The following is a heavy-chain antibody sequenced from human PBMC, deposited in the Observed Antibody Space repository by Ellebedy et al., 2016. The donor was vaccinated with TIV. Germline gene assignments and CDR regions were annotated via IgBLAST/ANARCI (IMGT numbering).Heavy chain of an antibody. CDR3: AREWMYDSWDWGY. V-gene: IGHV3-21*01. Sequence: PGGSLRLSCAASGFTFSSYSMNWVRQAPGKGLEWVSSISSSSSYIYYADSVKGRFTISRDNAKNSLYLQMNSLRAEDTAVYYCAREWMYDSWDWGYWGQGTLVTVSS. J-gene: IGHJ4*02. D-gene: IGHD3-22*01. CDR2: ISSSSSYI. CDR1: GFTFSSYS.